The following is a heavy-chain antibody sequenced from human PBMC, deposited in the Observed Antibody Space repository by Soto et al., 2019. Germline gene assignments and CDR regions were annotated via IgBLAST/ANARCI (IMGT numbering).Heavy chain of an antibody. J-gene: IGHJ6*02. Sequence: GGSLRLSCAASGVTFSGYDMHWVRQPPGEGLEWVAVISYDGGNKYYADSVKGRFTISRDNSKNTMYLQMNSLRAEDTAVYYCAKELRYCSSTCCYLLAMDVWGQGTTVTVSS. CDR3: AKELRYCSSTCCYLLAMDV. D-gene: IGHD2-2*01. V-gene: IGHV3-30*18. CDR1: GVTFSGYD. CDR2: ISYDGGNK.